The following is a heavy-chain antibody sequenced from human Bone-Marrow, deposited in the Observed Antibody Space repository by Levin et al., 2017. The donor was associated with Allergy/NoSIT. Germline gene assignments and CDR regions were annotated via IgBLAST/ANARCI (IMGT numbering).Heavy chain of an antibody. CDR3: IRHHFDTSGHYYGT. Sequence: PGGSLRLSCAASGFSFSDSAIHWVRQASGKGLEWVGRIRSKANNFATEYGASVKGRFTISRDESKSTALLQMNSLKPEDTAVYYCIRHHFDTSGHYYGTWGQGTLVIVSS. J-gene: IGHJ5*02. D-gene: IGHD3-22*01. CDR1: GFSFSDSA. CDR2: IRSKANNFAT. V-gene: IGHV3-73*01.